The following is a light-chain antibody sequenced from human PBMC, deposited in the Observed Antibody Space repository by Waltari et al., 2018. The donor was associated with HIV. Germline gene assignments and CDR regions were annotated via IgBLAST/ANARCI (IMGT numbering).Light chain of an antibody. J-gene: IGLJ3*02. Sequence: QSLLTQPPSLSGAPGQTVTISCTGTSSNIGADYHVHWSQQLPGTAPKLLIYGNTIRPSGVPDRFSGSKSGTSASLAITGLQADDEADYYCQSYDSSLSAWVFGGGTKLTVL. CDR2: GNT. CDR3: QSYDSSLSAWV. V-gene: IGLV1-40*01. CDR1: SSNIGADYH.